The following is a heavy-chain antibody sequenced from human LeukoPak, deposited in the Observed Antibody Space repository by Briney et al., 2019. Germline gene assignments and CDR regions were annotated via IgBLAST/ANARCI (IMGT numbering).Heavy chain of an antibody. V-gene: IGHV3-53*01. Sequence: GSLRLSCAASGFTVSNNYMSWVRQAPGKGLEWVSLIYSGDNTYYADSVKGRFTISRDNSKNTVYLQMNSLRAEDTALYYCARIYDTSGYYPYYFDYWGQGTLVTVSS. CDR1: GFTVSNNY. D-gene: IGHD3-22*01. J-gene: IGHJ4*02. CDR2: IYSGDNT. CDR3: ARIYDTSGYYPYYFDY.